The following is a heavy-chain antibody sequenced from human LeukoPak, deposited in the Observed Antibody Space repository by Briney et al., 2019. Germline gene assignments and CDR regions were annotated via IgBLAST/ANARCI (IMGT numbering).Heavy chain of an antibody. V-gene: IGHV4-34*01. Sequence: SETLSLTCAVYGVSFSGYYWSWIRQPPGKGLEWIGEINHSGSTNYNPSLKSRVTISVDTSKNQFSLKLSSVTAADTAVYYCARSLTPPNDSSGPNSDYWGQGTLVTVSS. CDR1: GVSFSGYY. CDR3: ARSLTPPNDSSGPNSDY. J-gene: IGHJ4*02. CDR2: INHSGST. D-gene: IGHD3-22*01.